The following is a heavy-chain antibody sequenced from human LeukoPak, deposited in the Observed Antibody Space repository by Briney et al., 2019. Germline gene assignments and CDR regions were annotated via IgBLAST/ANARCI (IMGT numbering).Heavy chain of an antibody. CDR3: ASHPNAAAGLYYYHYMDV. J-gene: IGHJ6*03. CDR1: GFTFSSYS. Sequence: GGSLRLSCAASGFTFSSYSMNWVRQAPGKGLEWVSSISSSSSYIYYADSVKGRFTISRDNAKNSLYLQMNSLRAEDTAVYYCASHPNAAAGLYYYHYMDVWGKGTTVTVSS. V-gene: IGHV3-21*01. CDR2: ISSSSSYI. D-gene: IGHD6-13*01.